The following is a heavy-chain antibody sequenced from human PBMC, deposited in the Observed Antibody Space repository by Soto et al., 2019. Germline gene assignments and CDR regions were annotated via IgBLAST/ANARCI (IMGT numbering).Heavy chain of an antibody. CDR3: AREMKQLVQEGFLQH. V-gene: IGHV3-21*01. Sequence: GGSLRLSCAASGFTFSSYTMHWVRQAPGKGPEWVSSISTGSSYIYYADSLKGRFTISRDNAGNSLYLQMNSLRAEDTAVYYCAREMKQLVQEGFLQHWGQGTLVTVS. J-gene: IGHJ1*01. CDR1: GFTFSSYT. D-gene: IGHD6-13*01. CDR2: ISTGSSYI.